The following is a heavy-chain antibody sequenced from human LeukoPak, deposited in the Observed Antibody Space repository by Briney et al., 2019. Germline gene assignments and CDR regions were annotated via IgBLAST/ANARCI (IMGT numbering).Heavy chain of an antibody. Sequence: PSETLSLTCTVSGGSISTYSWTWIRQPPGKGLEWIGYIHYRGSTNYNPSLKSRVTISVDTSKNQFSLKLTSVTAADTAVYCCARADITTVRGVIRDNWFDPWGQGTLVTVSS. V-gene: IGHV4-59*08. J-gene: IGHJ5*02. CDR3: ARADITTVRGVIRDNWFDP. CDR2: IHYRGST. D-gene: IGHD3-10*01. CDR1: GGSISTYS.